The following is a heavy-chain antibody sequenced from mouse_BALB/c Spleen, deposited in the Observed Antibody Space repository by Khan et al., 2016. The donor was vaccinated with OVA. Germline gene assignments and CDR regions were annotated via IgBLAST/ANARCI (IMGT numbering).Heavy chain of an antibody. CDR2: ISPGSGDT. J-gene: IGHJ3*01. D-gene: IGHD1-2*01. V-gene: IGHV1-77*01. Sequence: QVQLKESGTELARPGASVNLSCKASGSTFTDFYINWVKQRSGQGLEWIGEISPGSGDTYYNEKFKGKATLTADKSSSTAYMQLSSLTSEASAVYFCARRNYFGYTFAYWGQGTLVTVSA. CDR1: GSTFTDFY. CDR3: ARRNYFGYTFAY.